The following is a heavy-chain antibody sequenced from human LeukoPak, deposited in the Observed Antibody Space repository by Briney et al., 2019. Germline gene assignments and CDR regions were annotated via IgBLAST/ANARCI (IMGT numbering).Heavy chain of an antibody. Sequence: SETLSLTCTVSGGSISSSLYYWGWIRQPPGRGLEWIGTIYYSGSTYYNPSLKGRVTISVDTSKNQFSLKVSSVTAADTAVYYCARSRYYYYYYMDVWGKGTTVTVSS. CDR2: IYYSGST. CDR1: GGSISSSLYY. V-gene: IGHV4-39*07. D-gene: IGHD1-14*01. CDR3: ARSRYYYYYYMDV. J-gene: IGHJ6*03.